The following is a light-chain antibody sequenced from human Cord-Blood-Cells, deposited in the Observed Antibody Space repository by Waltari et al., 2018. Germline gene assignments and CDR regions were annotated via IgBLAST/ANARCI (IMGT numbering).Light chain of an antibody. CDR2: VGI. V-gene: IGLV2-23*01. CDR3: CSYAGSSTLV. J-gene: IGLJ2*01. CDR1: SNAGAGHYS. Sequence: QCPLTQPPSVFGSRGTLIAIPLPATSNAGAGHYSLSWSQQHPCKAPKLMIYVGIKRPSGVSNRFSGSKSGNTASLTISGLQAEDEADYYCCSYAGSSTLVFGGGTKLTVL.